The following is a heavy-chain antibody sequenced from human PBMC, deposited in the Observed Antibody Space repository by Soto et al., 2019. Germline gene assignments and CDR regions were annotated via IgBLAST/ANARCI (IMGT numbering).Heavy chain of an antibody. CDR3: ARDSGHSGSPKYYFDY. CDR1: GYTFTSYA. D-gene: IGHD1-26*01. Sequence: ASVKVSCKASGYTFTSYAMHWVRQAPGQRLEWMGWINAGNGNTKYSQKFQGRVTITRDTSASTAYMELSSLRSEDTAVYYCARDSGHSGSPKYYFDYWGQGTLVTVSS. V-gene: IGHV1-3*01. J-gene: IGHJ4*02. CDR2: INAGNGNT.